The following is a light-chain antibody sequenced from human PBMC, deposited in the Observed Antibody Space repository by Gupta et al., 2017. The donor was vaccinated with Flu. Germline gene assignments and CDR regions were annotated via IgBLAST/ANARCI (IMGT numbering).Light chain of an antibody. V-gene: IGLV3-1*01. CDR2: QDN. CDR1: NLEKKY. CDR3: QAWDRTTRV. Sequence: PGQTATITCSGDNLEKKYGCWYQQKPGQSFVLVMYQDNRRPSRIPERFSGSASGKTAILAISGTRAMDEADYYCQAWDRTTRVFGGGTKLTVL. J-gene: IGLJ3*02.